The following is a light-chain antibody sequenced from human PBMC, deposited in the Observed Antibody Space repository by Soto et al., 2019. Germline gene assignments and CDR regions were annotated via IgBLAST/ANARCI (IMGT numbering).Light chain of an antibody. Sequence: DIQMTQSPSSLSASVGDRVTITCQASQDIINYLNWYQQRPGRAPKLLIYDASDLETGVPSRFRGSGSGTDFTCTIDSLQPEDVATYYCQQYDEFPLTFGGGTKVEI. CDR3: QQYDEFPLT. CDR1: QDIINY. CDR2: DAS. J-gene: IGKJ4*01. V-gene: IGKV1-33*01.